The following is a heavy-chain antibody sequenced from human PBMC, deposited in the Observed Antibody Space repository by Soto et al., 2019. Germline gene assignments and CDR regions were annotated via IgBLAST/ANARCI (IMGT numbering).Heavy chain of an antibody. J-gene: IGHJ6*02. Sequence: PGGALRLSCAASGFIIVDFAMKWVRQAPGKGLEWVSEISGSGAVTYYAESVKGRLTISSDNSKNTLYLQMNSLRAEDTAVYYCAREPMKLPFGGVIVIPDSPDYYYYGMDVWGQGTTVTVSS. CDR1: GFIIVDFA. D-gene: IGHD3-16*02. V-gene: IGHV3-23*01. CDR2: ISGSGAVT. CDR3: AREPMKLPFGGVIVIPDSPDYYYYGMDV.